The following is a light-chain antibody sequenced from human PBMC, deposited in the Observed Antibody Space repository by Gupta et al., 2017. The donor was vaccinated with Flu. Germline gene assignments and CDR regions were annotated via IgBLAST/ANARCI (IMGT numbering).Light chain of an antibody. J-gene: IGKJ1*01. V-gene: IGKV1-9*01. CDR3: QHRNSSPWT. CDR1: QGINNY. Sequence: IQFTQSPSFLSASVGDRVTITCRASQGINNYLAWYQQKPGKAPKLLIYGASTVKSGVPSRFSGSGYGTEFTLTISSRQPEDFANYYCQHRNSSPWTFGQGTXVEIK. CDR2: GAS.